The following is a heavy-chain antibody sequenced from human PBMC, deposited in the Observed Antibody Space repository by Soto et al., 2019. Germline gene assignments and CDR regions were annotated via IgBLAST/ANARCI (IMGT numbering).Heavy chain of an antibody. CDR2: FDPEDGET. J-gene: IGHJ5*02. D-gene: IGHD3-3*01. V-gene: IGHV1-24*01. CDR3: ATFITIFGRDPNWFDP. Sequence: ASVKVSCKASGYTFTNYGIGWVRQAPGKGLEWMGGFDPEDGETIYAQKFQGRVTMTEDTSTDTAYMELSSLRSEDTAVYYCATFITIFGRDPNWFDPWGQGTLVTVSS. CDR1: GYTFTNYG.